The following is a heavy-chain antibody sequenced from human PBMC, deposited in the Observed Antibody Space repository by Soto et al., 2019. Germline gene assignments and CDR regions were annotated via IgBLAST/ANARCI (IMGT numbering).Heavy chain of an antibody. Sequence: ASVKVSCKASGYNFTAYYIHWVRQAPGQGLEWMGWINPGSGDTNYAQTFQGRVTMTRDTSLNTLYMEVTSLRPDDTAMYYCARLSKGDCSDTSCYSLTDPWR. CDR3: ARLSKGDCSDTSCYSLTDP. D-gene: IGHD2-2*01. J-gene: IGHJ5*02. CDR2: INPGSGDT. V-gene: IGHV1-2*02. CDR1: GYNFTAYY.